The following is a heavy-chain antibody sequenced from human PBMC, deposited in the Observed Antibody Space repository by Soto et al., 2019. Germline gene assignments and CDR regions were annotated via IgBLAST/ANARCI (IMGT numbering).Heavy chain of an antibody. CDR3: AREWAGPKGSSSWPDDAFDI. Sequence: QVQLQESGPGLVKPSQTLSLTCTVSGGSISSGGYYWSWIRQHPGKGLEWIGYISYSGSTYYNSSLKSRVTISVDTSKNPFSLKLTSVTAADTAVYYCAREWAGPKGSSSWPDDAFDIWGQGTMVTVSS. V-gene: IGHV4-31*03. CDR2: ISYSGST. CDR1: GGSISSGGYY. J-gene: IGHJ3*02. D-gene: IGHD6-13*01.